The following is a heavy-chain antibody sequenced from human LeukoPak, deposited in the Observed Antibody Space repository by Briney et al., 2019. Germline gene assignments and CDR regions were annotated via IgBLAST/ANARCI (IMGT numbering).Heavy chain of an antibody. CDR1: GGSIRSSSYY. D-gene: IGHD3-22*01. V-gene: IGHV4-30-4*08. CDR3: ARVEDSSGYDWFDP. CDR2: IYYSGST. J-gene: IGHJ5*02. Sequence: SETLSLTCSVSGGSIRSSSYYWGWIRQPPGKGLEWIGYIYYSGSTYYNPSLKSRLTISVDTSKNQFSLRLSSVTAADTAVYYCARVEDSSGYDWFDPWGQGALVTVSS.